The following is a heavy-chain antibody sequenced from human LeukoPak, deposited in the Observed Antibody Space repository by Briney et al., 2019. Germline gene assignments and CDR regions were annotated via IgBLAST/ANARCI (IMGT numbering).Heavy chain of an antibody. Sequence: SETLSLTCTVSGGSISSSSYYWGWIRQPPGKGLEWIGSIYYSGSTNYNPSLKSRVTISVDTSKNQFSLKLSSVTAADTAVYYCARFMSGCSGGSCYSVGDYWGQGTLVTVSS. CDR1: GGSISSSSYY. D-gene: IGHD2-15*01. CDR3: ARFMSGCSGGSCYSVGDY. J-gene: IGHJ4*02. CDR2: IYYSGST. V-gene: IGHV4-39*07.